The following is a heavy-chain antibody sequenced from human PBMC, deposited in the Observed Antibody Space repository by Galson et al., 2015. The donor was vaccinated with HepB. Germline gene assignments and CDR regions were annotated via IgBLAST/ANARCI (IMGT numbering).Heavy chain of an antibody. CDR1: GGSISSYY. J-gene: IGHJ4*02. V-gene: IGHV4-59*01. CDR2: IYYSGST. Sequence: LSLTCTVSGGSISSYYWSWIRQPPGKGLEWIGYIYYSGSTNYNPSLKSRVTISVDTSKNQFSLKLSSVTAADTAVYYCARGVGNYNRYWGQGTLVTVSS. CDR3: ARGVGNYNRY. D-gene: IGHD1-26*01.